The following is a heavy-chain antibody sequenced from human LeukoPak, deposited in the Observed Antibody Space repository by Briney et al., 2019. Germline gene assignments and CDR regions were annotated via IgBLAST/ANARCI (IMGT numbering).Heavy chain of an antibody. CDR2: INPSGGST. V-gene: IGHV1-46*01. J-gene: IGHJ6*02. CDR1: GYTFTSYY. D-gene: IGHD1-7*01. CDR3: ATPTGTTSYYYYGMDV. Sequence: ASVKVSCKASGYTFTSYYMHWVRQAPGQGLEWMGIINPSGGSTGYAQKFQGRVTMTRDTSTSTVYMELSSLRSEDTAVYYCATPTGTTSYYYYGMDVWGQGTTVTVSS.